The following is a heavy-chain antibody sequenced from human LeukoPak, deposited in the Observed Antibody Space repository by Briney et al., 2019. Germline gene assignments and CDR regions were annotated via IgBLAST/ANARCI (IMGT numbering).Heavy chain of an antibody. V-gene: IGHV4-34*01. CDR2: INYSGST. CDR3: ARGHGDIVVVPAAISGLGSSYYFDY. Sequence: SETLTLTCAVYGGSFSGYYWSWIRQPPGKGLEWIGEINYSGSTNYNPSLKSRVTISVDTSKNQFSLKLSSVTAADTAVYYCARGHGDIVVVPAAISGLGSSYYFDYWGQGTLVTVSS. CDR1: GGSFSGYY. D-gene: IGHD2-2*01. J-gene: IGHJ4*02.